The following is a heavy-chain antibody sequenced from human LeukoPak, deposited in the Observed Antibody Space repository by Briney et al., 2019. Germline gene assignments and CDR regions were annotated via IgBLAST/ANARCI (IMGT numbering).Heavy chain of an antibody. V-gene: IGHV3-21*01. D-gene: IGHD2-2*01. J-gene: IGHJ4*02. Sequence: GGSLRLSCAASGFTFSSYSMDWVRQAPGKGLEWVSSISSSSSYIYYADSMKGRFTISRDNAKNSLYLQMNSLRAEDTAVYYCARDGIDCSSTSCYSYYFDYWGQGTLVTVSS. CDR3: ARDGIDCSSTSCYSYYFDY. CDR2: ISSSSSYI. CDR1: GFTFSSYS.